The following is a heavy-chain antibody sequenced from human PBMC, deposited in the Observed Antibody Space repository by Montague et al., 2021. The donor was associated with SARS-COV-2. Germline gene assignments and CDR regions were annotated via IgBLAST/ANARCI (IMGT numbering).Heavy chain of an antibody. D-gene: IGHD1-26*01. Sequence: SETLSLTCAISGGSFSNYYWSWIRQPPGKGLEWIGEVNQSGTTIYNPSVKSRVSMSVDKSWNQFSLRLTSVTAADTAIYYCARKGSGRSALAYWGQGTLVTVSS. CDR3: ARKGSGRSALAY. CDR1: GGSFSNYY. J-gene: IGHJ4*02. CDR2: VNQSGTT. V-gene: IGHV4-34*01.